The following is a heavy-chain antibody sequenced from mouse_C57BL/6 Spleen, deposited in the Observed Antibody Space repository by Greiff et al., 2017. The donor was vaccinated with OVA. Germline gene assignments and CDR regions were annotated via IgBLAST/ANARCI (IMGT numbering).Heavy chain of an antibody. CDR3: TSAYYSNHFDY. J-gene: IGHJ2*01. V-gene: IGHV14-1*01. CDR1: GFNIKDYY. Sequence: EVKLEESGAELVRPGASVKLSCTASGFNIKDYYMHWVKQRPEQGLEWIGRIDPEDGDTEYAPKFQGKATMTADTSSNTAYLQLSSLTSEDTAVYYCTSAYYSNHFDYWGQGTTLTVSS. CDR2: IDPEDGDT. D-gene: IGHD2-5*01.